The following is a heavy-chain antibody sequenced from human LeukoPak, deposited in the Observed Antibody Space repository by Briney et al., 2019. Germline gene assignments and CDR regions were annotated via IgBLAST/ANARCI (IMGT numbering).Heavy chain of an antibody. J-gene: IGHJ4*02. D-gene: IGHD6-19*01. CDR3: AKDPGAVTGTGLV. V-gene: IGHV3-30*18. Sequence: GGSLRLSCAASGFTFSSYGVHWVRQAPGKGLEWVAVISYDGSNKYYADSVKGRFTISRDNSKNTLYLQMNSLRAEDTVVYYCAKDPGAVTGTGLVWGQGTLVTVSS. CDR1: GFTFSSYG. CDR2: ISYDGSNK.